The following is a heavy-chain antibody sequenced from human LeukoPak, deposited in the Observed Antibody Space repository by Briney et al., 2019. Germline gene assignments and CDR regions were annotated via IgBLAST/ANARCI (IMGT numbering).Heavy chain of an antibody. CDR2: INHSGST. D-gene: IGHD6-13*01. V-gene: IGHV4-34*01. CDR1: GGSFSGYY. CDR3: ARGGISPFDP. Sequence: SETLSLTCAVYGGSFSGYYWSWIRRPPGKGLEWIGEINHSGSTNYNPSLKSRVTISVDTSKNQFSLKLSSVTAADTAVYYCARGGISPFDPWGQGTLVTVSS. J-gene: IGHJ5*02.